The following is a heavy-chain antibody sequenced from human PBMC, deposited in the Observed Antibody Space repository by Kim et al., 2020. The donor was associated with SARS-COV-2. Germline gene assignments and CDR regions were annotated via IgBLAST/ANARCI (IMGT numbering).Heavy chain of an antibody. V-gene: IGHV4-34*01. J-gene: IGHJ6*02. CDR1: GGSFSGYY. Sequence: SETLSLTCAVYGGSFSGYYWSWIRQPPGKGLEWIGEINHSGSTNYNPSLKSRVTISVDTSKNQFSLKLSSVTAADTAVYYCARDRGLIGILSYGGYYYGMDVWGQGTTVTVSS. CDR3: ARDRGLIGILSYGGYYYGMDV. CDR2: INHSGST. D-gene: IGHD5-18*01.